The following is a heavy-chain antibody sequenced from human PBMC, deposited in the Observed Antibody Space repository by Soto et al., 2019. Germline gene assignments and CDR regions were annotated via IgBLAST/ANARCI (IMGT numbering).Heavy chain of an antibody. CDR2: IHSYGSST. CDR3: ARGNRRAIDR. CDR1: GFTFSYYW. J-gene: IGHJ3*01. V-gene: IGHV3-74*03. D-gene: IGHD1-1*01. Sequence: EVQLVESGGGLVQPGESLRLSCVASGFTFSYYWMHWVRQAPGKGLVWFSRIHSYGSSTTYADSVKDRFTISRDNARNTVYLQMNSLRAEDHAVYYCARGNRRAIDRWGQGKVLTFAS.